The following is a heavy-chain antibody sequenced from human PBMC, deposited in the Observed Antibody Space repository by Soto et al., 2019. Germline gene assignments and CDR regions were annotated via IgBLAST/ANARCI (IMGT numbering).Heavy chain of an antibody. V-gene: IGHV4-31*03. CDR2: IYYSGST. CDR3: ARDADYGGSRGGMDV. CDR1: GGSVNNANYF. D-gene: IGHD4-17*01. Sequence: QVRLEESGPGLVKPSETLSLICSVSGGSVNNANYFWNWIRHHPENGLEWIGYIYYSGSTRYNPSFKTRATLSIDTTKDQFSLRLNSVTVADTAVYFCARDADYGGSRGGMDVWGRATTVTVSS. J-gene: IGHJ6*02.